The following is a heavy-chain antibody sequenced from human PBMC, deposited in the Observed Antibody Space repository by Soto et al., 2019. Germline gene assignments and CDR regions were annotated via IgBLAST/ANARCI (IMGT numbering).Heavy chain of an antibody. CDR1: GGXXXXXP. CDR2: TGSGTGPG. D-gene: IGHD2-15*01. CDR3: ARRDSGGFYRFFDS. Sequence: QVQLVQSGTEVKKPGSSVKVSCKASGGXXXXXPISXXXXXPGQGLEWMGGTGSGTGPGNHAQKFQGRLTVTADKSTSTVYMELTNLSSEDTAVYYCARRDSGGFYRFFDSWGQGTLVTVSS. J-gene: IGHJ4*02. V-gene: IGHV1-69*06.